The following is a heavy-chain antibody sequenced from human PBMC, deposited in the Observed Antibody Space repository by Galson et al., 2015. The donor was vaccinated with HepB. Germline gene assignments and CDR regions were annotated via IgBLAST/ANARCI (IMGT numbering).Heavy chain of an antibody. Sequence: SLRLSCAASGFTFSRYWMSWVRQAPGKGLEWVANIDQDESEKYYVGSVKGRFTISRDNAKSSLYLQMDSLRAEDTATCYCARGDENSGDYWGQGTLVIVSS. CDR1: GFTFSRYW. CDR2: IDQDESEK. D-gene: IGHD6-25*01. J-gene: IGHJ4*02. V-gene: IGHV3-7*03. CDR3: ARGDENSGDY.